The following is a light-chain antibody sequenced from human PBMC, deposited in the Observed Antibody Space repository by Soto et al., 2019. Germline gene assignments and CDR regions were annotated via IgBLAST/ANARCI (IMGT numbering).Light chain of an antibody. CDR3: TSWNSTSTYV. CDR1: SSDVGGYNY. J-gene: IGLJ1*01. CDR2: DVF. V-gene: IGLV2-14*03. Sequence: QSVLTQDASVSGSPGQSITISCTGTSSDVGGYNYVSWYQHHPGKAPKLMIYDVFTRPSGVSNRFSGSKSGNTASLTISALPAEDEADYYCTSWNSTSTYVFGSGTTVTVL.